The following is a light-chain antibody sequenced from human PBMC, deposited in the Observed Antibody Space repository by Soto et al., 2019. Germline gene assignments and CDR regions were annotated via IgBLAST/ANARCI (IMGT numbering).Light chain of an antibody. V-gene: IGKV3-20*01. CDR2: GAS. J-gene: IGKJ5*01. Sequence: EIVLTQSPGTLSLSPGERATLSCRASQSVSSTYLIWYQQKPGQAPRLLIYGASSRATGIPDRFSGSGYGTEVPRIRKWWAPEGFALDFCKDYVGGRPKAFGSGTRLEIK. CDR1: QSVSSTY. CDR3: KDYVGGRPKA.